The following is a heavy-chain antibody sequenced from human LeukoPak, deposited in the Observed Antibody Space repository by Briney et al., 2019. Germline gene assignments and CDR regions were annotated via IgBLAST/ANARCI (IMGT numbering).Heavy chain of an antibody. CDR2: IHPEDSYS. J-gene: IGHJ6*03. CDR1: GYVFIRHW. Sequence: GESLKISCKASGYVFIRHWIGWVRQVPGKGLERMGVIHPEDSYSRYNPAFQGQVTLSVDESTSTAYLQLSSLKASDTAIYYCARQNHYYYYMDVWGRGTAVTVSS. CDR3: ARQNHYYYYMDV. V-gene: IGHV5-51*01.